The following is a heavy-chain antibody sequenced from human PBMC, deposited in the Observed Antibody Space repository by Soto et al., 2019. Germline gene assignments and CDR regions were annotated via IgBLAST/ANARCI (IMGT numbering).Heavy chain of an antibody. D-gene: IGHD3-10*01. CDR3: ASTPKVRSGFIMWFDP. CDR1: GGSISSYY. CDR2: IYYSGST. Sequence: SETLSLTCTVSGGSISSYYWSWIRQPPGKGLEWIGYIYYSGSTNYNPSLKSRVTISVDTSKNQFSLKLSSVTAADTAVYYCASTPKVRSGFIMWFDPWGQGTLVTVSS. J-gene: IGHJ5*02. V-gene: IGHV4-59*01.